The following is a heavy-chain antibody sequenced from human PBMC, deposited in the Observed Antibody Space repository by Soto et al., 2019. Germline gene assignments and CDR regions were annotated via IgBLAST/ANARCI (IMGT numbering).Heavy chain of an antibody. J-gene: IGHJ6*02. CDR2: IYYSGST. D-gene: IGHD2-15*01. V-gene: IGHV4-31*11. CDR3: ARDHPERYCSGGSCYSYGMDV. Sequence: SETLSLTCAVSGYSISSGYYWGWIRQHPGKGLEWIGYIYYSGSTYYNPSLKSRVTISVDTSKNQFSLKLSSVTAADTAVYYCARDHPERYCSGGSCYSYGMDVWGQGTTVTVSS. CDR1: GYSISSGYY.